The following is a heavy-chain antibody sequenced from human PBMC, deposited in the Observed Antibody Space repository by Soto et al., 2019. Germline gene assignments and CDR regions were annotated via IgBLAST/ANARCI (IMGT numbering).Heavy chain of an antibody. J-gene: IGHJ4*03. CDR3: ASDPNYYDNSGESAFDY. V-gene: IGHV1-69*13. Sequence: SVKVSCKASGGTFSSSAFSWVRQAPGQGLEWVGGIVPIFGSANYAQKFQGRVTITADEITTTAYMDLGSLTSEDTAVYYCASDPNYYDNSGESAFDYWGPGTMVTVSS. D-gene: IGHD3-22*01. CDR2: IVPIFGSA. CDR1: GGTFSSSA.